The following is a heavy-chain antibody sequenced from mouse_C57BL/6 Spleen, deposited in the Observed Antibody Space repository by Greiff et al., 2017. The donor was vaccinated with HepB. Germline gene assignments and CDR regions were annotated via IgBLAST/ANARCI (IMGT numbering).Heavy chain of an antibody. CDR2: ISDGGCYT. Sequence: EVKLVESGGGLLQPGGSLTLSCAASGFTFSSYAMSWVRQPPEKRLVWVATISDGGCYTYSPDNVKGRFTISRDNAKNNLYLQMSHLKSEDTAMYYCAREGLLRRGFAYWGQGTLVTVSA. V-gene: IGHV5-4*01. J-gene: IGHJ3*01. CDR3: AREGLLRRGFAY. D-gene: IGHD1-1*01. CDR1: GFTFSSYA.